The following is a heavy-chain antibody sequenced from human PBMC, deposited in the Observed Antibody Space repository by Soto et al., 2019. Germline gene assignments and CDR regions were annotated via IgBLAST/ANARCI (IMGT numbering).Heavy chain of an antibody. J-gene: IGHJ4*02. CDR1: GFRFSSYA. V-gene: IGHV3-23*01. CDR2: ISGSGDGT. Sequence: GGSLRLSCAASGFRFSSYAVSWVRQAPGKGLEWVSVISGSGDGTYYADSVKGRFTISRDNSKNTLYLQMDSLRAEDTAVYYCAKDEYTSGWYISYLFDSWGQGTLVTVSS. CDR3: AKDEYTSGWYISYLFDS. D-gene: IGHD6-19*01.